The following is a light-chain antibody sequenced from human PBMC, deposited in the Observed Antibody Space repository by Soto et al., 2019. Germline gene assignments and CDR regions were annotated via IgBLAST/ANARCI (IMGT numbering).Light chain of an antibody. CDR1: QSGNTF. V-gene: IGKV3-11*01. CDR2: DAS. CDR3: QEGTNWPLT. J-gene: IGKJ4*01. Sequence: EIVLTQSPVTLSLSPGERATLSCRASQSGNTFLAWYQQKPGQAPRLLIYDASKRATGIPARFSGSGSGTDFTLTISSLEPEDFAVYYCQEGTNWPLTFGGGTKVEIK.